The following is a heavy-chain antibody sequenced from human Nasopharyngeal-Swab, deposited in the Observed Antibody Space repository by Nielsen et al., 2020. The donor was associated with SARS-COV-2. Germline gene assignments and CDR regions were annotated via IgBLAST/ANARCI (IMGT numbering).Heavy chain of an antibody. CDR2: ISSSSSYI. J-gene: IGHJ6*02. D-gene: IGHD6-13*01. CDR3: ARVSQQLQHGMDV. CDR1: GFTFSSYS. Sequence: GGSLRLSCAASGFTFSSYSMNWVRQAPGKGLEWVSSISSSSSYIYYADSVKGRFTISRDNAKNSLYLQMNSLRAEDTAVYYCARVSQQLQHGMDVWGQGTTVTVSS. V-gene: IGHV3-21*04.